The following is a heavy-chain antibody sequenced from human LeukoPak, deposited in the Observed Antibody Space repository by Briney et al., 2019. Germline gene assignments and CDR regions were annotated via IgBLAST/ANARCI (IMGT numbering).Heavy chain of an antibody. Sequence: SWXRXPXXXGLEWIGRIYTSGSTNYNPSLTSRVTLSVDTSKNQFSLDLSSVTAADTAVYYCARDGGRIGWFYFDYWGQGTRVTVSS. D-gene: IGHD6-19*01. J-gene: IGHJ4*02. V-gene: IGHV4-4*07. CDR2: IYTSGST. CDR3: ARDGGRIGWFYFDY.